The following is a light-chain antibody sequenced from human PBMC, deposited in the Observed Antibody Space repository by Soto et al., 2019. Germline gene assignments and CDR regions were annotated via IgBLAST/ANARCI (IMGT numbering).Light chain of an antibody. J-gene: IGKJ4*01. CDR2: GAS. V-gene: IGKV3-15*01. CDR1: QSVSSN. CDR3: QQYNNWPLT. Sequence: GMTQSPATLSVSPGERATLSCRASQSVSSNLAWYQQKPGQAPRLLIYGASTRATGIPARFSGSWSGTEFTLTISSRQSEDFAVYYCQQYNNWPLTFGGGTKVDI.